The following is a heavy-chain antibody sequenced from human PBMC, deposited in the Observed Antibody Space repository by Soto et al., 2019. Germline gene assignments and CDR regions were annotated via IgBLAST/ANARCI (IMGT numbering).Heavy chain of an antibody. CDR1: GFTFSSYS. D-gene: IGHD2-8*01. J-gene: IGHJ5*02. V-gene: IGHV3-21*01. Sequence: GGSLRLSCAASGFTFSSYSMNWVRQAPGKGLEWVSSISSSSSYIYYADSVKGRFTISRDNAKNSLYLQMNSLRAEDTAVYYCARDASVLMVYAPTWFDPWGQGTLVTVSS. CDR2: ISSSSSYI. CDR3: ARDASVLMVYAPTWFDP.